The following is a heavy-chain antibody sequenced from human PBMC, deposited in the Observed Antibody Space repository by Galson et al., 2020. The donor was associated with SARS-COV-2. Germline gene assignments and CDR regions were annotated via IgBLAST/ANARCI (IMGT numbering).Heavy chain of an antibody. CDR2: IHHRGNT. J-gene: IGHJ4*02. Sequence: SQTLSLSCAVFGGTVSTDAWWWGWVRQPPGKGLEWIGEIHHRGNTTYNPSLKSRVTSSVDKSKNQFSLNLTSMPAADTAVYYCTREQWLVCLDCWGLGTLVTVSS. D-gene: IGHD6-19*01. CDR3: TREQWLVCLDC. CDR1: GGTVSTDAW. V-gene: IGHV4-4*02.